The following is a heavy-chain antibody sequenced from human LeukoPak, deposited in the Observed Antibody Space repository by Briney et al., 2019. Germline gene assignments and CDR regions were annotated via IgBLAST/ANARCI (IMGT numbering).Heavy chain of an antibody. CDR2: IYPDDSNT. V-gene: IGHV5-51*01. Sequence: GESLKISCRGSGYSFTSYWIGWVRQMPGKGLEWMGIIYPDDSNTRYSPPFQGQVTISVDKSISTAYLQWSSLKASDTAMYYCARFSGSGWSIYYFDYWGQGTLVTVSS. J-gene: IGHJ4*02. D-gene: IGHD6-19*01. CDR3: ARFSGSGWSIYYFDY. CDR1: GYSFTSYW.